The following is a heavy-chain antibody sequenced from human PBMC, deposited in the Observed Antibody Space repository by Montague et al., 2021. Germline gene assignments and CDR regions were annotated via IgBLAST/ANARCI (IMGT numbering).Heavy chain of an antibody. CDR3: ARSGFWSGYHPPNYYYGMDV. V-gene: IGHV4-39*01. J-gene: IGHJ6*02. Sequence: SETLSLTCTVSGGSISSSSYYWGWIRQPPGKGLEWIGSIFYSGSTFYNPSLKSRVTISVDTSKNQISLRLSSVTAADTAVYYCARSGFWSGYHPPNYYYGMDVWGQGTTVTVSS. CDR1: GGSISSSSYY. D-gene: IGHD3-3*01. CDR2: IFYSGST.